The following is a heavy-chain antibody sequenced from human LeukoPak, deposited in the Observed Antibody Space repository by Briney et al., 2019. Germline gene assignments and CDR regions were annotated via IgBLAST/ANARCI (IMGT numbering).Heavy chain of an antibody. D-gene: IGHD3-16*01. Sequence: PSETLSLTCTVSGGSISSYYWSWIRQPPGKGLEWIGYIYYSGSTNYNPSLKSRVTISVDTSKNQFSLKLSSVTAADTAVYYCARDNDYVWGSPGYWGQGTLVTVSS. CDR3: ARDNDYVWGSPGY. V-gene: IGHV4-59*12. J-gene: IGHJ4*02. CDR1: GGSISSYY. CDR2: IYYSGST.